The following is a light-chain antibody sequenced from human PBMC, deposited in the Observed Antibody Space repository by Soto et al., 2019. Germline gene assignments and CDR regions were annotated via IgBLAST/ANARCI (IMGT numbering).Light chain of an antibody. V-gene: IGKV3-15*01. Sequence: ERVLTQSAATLSVSPGERATLSCRASQSVSSNLAWYQQKPGQAPRLLIYGASTRATGIPARFSGSGSGTEFTLTISSLQSEDFAVYYCQQYNNWPPITFGQGTRLEIK. CDR1: QSVSSN. CDR3: QQYNNWPPIT. CDR2: GAS. J-gene: IGKJ5*01.